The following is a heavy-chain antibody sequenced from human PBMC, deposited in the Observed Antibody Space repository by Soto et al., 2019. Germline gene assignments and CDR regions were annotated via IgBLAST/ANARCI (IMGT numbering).Heavy chain of an antibody. D-gene: IGHD2-2*01. CDR1: GFIFSTYG. CDR3: AKDLRSTGPHAFDI. J-gene: IGHJ3*02. CDR2: ISYAGSDK. Sequence: QVQLVESGGGVVQPGSSLRLSCAASGFIFSTYGMHWVRQAPGKGLEWVAVISYAGSDKYYTDSVKGRFTISRDNSKNTLYLEMNSLRADDTAVYYCAKDLRSTGPHAFDIWGRGTMVTVSS. V-gene: IGHV3-30*18.